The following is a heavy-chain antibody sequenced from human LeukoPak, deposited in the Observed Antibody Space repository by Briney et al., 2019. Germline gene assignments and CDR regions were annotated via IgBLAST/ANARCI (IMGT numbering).Heavy chain of an antibody. CDR3: ARGDAPGGIYYYAMDV. CDR2: TYYRSRWYN. J-gene: IGHJ6*02. V-gene: IGHV6-1*01. CDR1: GDSVSSNSAA. Sequence: SPTLSPTFAISGDSVSSNSAAWNWVRQSPSRGLEWLGRTYYRSRWYNDYAISVKSRMKINPDTSKNQFSLQLNSVTPEDTAVYYCARGDAPGGIYYYAMDVWGQGTTVTVSS. D-gene: IGHD1-14*01.